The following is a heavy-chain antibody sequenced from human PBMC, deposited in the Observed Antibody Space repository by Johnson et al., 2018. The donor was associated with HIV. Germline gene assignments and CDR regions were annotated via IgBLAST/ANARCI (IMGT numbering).Heavy chain of an antibody. CDR2: VSSNGGKT. V-gene: IGHV3-64*01. CDR3: AVLTTGGLRVGNFDI. CDR1: GFTFSTYA. Sequence: VQLVESGGGLVQPGGSLRLSCADSGFTFSTYAMHWVRQDPGKGLEYVSGVSSNGGKTYSANSVKGRFTISRDNSKDTLYLEMTSLRAEDTAVYYRAVLTTGGLRVGNFDIWGQGTMVTVSS. J-gene: IGHJ3*02. D-gene: IGHD1-1*01.